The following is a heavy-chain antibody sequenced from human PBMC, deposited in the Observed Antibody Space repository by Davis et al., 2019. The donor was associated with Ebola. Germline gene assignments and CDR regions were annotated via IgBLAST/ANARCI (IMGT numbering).Heavy chain of an antibody. CDR1: GFTFYAYG. J-gene: IGHJ5*02. CDR2: ISGSGGST. Sequence: GESLKISCAASGFTFYAYGMHWVRQAPGKGLEWVSAISGSGGSTYYADSVKGRFTISRDNSKNTLYLQMNSLRAEDTAVYYCAKARYSSGWYTWFDPWGQGTLVTVSS. D-gene: IGHD6-19*01. V-gene: IGHV3-23*01. CDR3: AKARYSSGWYTWFDP.